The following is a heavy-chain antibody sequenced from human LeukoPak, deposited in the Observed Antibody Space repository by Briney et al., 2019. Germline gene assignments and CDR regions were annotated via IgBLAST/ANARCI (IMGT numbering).Heavy chain of an antibody. CDR2: INSGGSST. Sequence: PGGSLRLSCAASGFTFSSYWMHWVRQAPGKGLVWVSGINSGGSSTSYADSVKGRFTISRDNAENSLYLQMNTLRADDTAVYYCARDGFGTGSNWGQGTLVTVSS. D-gene: IGHD3-16*01. CDR1: GFTFSSYW. CDR3: ARDGFGTGSN. J-gene: IGHJ4*02. V-gene: IGHV3-74*01.